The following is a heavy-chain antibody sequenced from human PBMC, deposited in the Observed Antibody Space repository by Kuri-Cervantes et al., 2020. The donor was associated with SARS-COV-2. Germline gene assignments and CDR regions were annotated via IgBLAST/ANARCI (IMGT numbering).Heavy chain of an antibody. CDR2: IYYSGIT. J-gene: IGHJ4*02. V-gene: IGHV4-30-4*01. CDR3: ARVVWGLAEYFDY. Sequence: LRLSCTVSGASISSGAYYWSWIRQPPGKGLEWIGYIYYSGITYYNPSLKSRFTISVDTSKNQFSLKLSSVTAADTAVYYCARVVWGLAEYFDYWGQGTLVTVSS. CDR1: GASISSGAYY. D-gene: IGHD3-16*01.